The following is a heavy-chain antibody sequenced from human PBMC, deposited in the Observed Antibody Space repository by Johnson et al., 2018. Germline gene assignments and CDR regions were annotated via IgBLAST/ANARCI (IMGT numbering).Heavy chain of an antibody. J-gene: IGHJ1*01. CDR3: AKSRPYDDDSADVKH. D-gene: IGHD3-22*01. CDR2: ISYDGSNK. Sequence: QVQLVQSGGGVVQPGRSLRLSCAASGFIFSSYGMHWVRQAPGKGLEWVAVISYDGSNKYYAYSVKGRFTISRDNSKKTLYLQMDNLRAEDTAVYYCAKSRPYDDDSADVKHWGQGNVVTVSS. V-gene: IGHV3-30*18. CDR1: GFIFSSYG.